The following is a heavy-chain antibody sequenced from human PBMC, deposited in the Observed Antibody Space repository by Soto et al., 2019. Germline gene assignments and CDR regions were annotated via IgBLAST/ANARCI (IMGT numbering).Heavy chain of an antibody. Sequence: SQTLSLTCAISGASVSSDTGAWNCIRQSPSRGLEWLGRTYYRSKWSFYYAISVKSRITIDPDTSKNQFSLHLDSLTPEDTAVYYCAGVTWFRAMDVWGQGTPVTVSS. CDR1: GASVSSDTGA. J-gene: IGHJ6*02. V-gene: IGHV6-1*01. D-gene: IGHD3-10*01. CDR3: AGVTWFRAMDV. CDR2: TYYRSKWSF.